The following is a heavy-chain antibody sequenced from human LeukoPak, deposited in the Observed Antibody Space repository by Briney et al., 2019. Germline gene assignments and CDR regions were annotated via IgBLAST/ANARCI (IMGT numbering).Heavy chain of an antibody. D-gene: IGHD3-3*01. J-gene: IGHJ4*02. CDR2: VYYTGST. CDR1: GSSISSFY. CDR3: VRSDDFWSGYYGY. V-gene: IGHV4-59*01. Sequence: SETLSLTCSVSGSSISSFYWSWIRQPSGKGLEWIGNVYYTGSTNYNPSLKSRVTISVDTSKNQFSLKLSSVTAADTAVYYCVRSDDFWSGYYGYWGQGTLVTVSS.